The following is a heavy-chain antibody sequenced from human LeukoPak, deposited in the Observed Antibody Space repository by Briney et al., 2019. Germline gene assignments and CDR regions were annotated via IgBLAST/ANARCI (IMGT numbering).Heavy chain of an antibody. Sequence: GGSLRLSCAASGFTVSSNYMSWVRQAPGKGLEWVSVIYSGGSTYYADSVKGRFTISRDNSKNTLYLQMNSLRAEDTAVYYCAKAQNELERRVPASHWGQGTLVTVSS. CDR3: AKAQNELERRVPASH. V-gene: IGHV3-53*01. CDR2: IYSGGST. CDR1: GFTVSSNY. D-gene: IGHD1-1*01. J-gene: IGHJ4*02.